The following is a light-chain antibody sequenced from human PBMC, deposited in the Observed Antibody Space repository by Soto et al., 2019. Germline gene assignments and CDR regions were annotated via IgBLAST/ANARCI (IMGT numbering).Light chain of an antibody. CDR2: GAS. V-gene: IGKV3D-15*01. Sequence: EIVMTQSPAILSVSPGERATLSCRASQTVAKNLAWYQQKPGQPPRLLIYGASTRATGVPARFSGSGSGTGFTLTISSQQSEEFAIYYWHQYNTCHPPSESVGPGTKVDIK. CDR1: QTVAKN. CDR3: HQYNTCHPPSES. J-gene: IGKJ3*01.